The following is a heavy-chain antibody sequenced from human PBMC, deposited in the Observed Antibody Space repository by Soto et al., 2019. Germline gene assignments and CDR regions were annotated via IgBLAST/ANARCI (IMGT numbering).Heavy chain of an antibody. J-gene: IGHJ3*02. CDR3: ASAQYGITGTTLGI. D-gene: IGHD1-7*01. CDR2: MNPNSGNT. Sequence: ASVKVSCKASGYTFTSYDINWVRQATGQGLEWMGWMNPNSGNTGYARKFQGRVTMTRNTSISTAYMELSSLRSEDTAVYYCASAQYGITGTTLGIWGQGTMVTVSS. CDR1: GYTFTSYD. V-gene: IGHV1-8*01.